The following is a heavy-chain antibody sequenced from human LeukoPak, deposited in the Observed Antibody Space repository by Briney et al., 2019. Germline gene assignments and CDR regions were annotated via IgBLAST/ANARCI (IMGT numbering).Heavy chain of an antibody. CDR3: ARAPYDFGGIDAFDI. D-gene: IGHD3-3*01. V-gene: IGHV4-39*07. CDR2: IYYSGST. J-gene: IGHJ3*02. CDR1: GGSISSSSYY. Sequence: TSETLSLTCTVSGGSISSSSYYWGWIRQPPGKGLEWIGSIYYSGSTYYNPSLKSRVTISVDTSKNQFSLKLSSVTAADTAVYYCARAPYDFGGIDAFDIWGQGTMVTVSS.